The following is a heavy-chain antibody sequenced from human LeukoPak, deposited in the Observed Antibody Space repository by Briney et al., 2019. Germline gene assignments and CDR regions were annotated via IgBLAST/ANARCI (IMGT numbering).Heavy chain of an antibody. CDR2: IYYSGST. D-gene: IGHD1-26*01. CDR1: GGSISSSSYY. Sequence: SETLSLTCTVSGGSISSSSYYWGWLRQPPGKGLEWIGSIYYSGSTYYNPSLESRVTISVDTSKNHFSLKLSSVTAADTAVYYCARSGQRIGWFDPWGQGTLVTVSS. CDR3: ARSGQRIGWFDP. J-gene: IGHJ5*02. V-gene: IGHV4-39*02.